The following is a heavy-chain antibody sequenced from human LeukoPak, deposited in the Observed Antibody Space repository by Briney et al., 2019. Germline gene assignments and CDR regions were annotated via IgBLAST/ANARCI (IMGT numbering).Heavy chain of an antibody. V-gene: IGHV3-7*01. CDR1: GFSFSTYW. Sequence: LTGGSLRLSCVASGFSFSTYWLSWVRQAPGKGPEWVANIKEDGSVKNYVDSAKGRFTISRDNAKTSLYLQMNSLRDEDTAVYYCARERPWTRSAFDNWGHGTVVTVSS. CDR2: IKEDGSVK. D-gene: IGHD2-2*01. CDR3: ARERPWTRSAFDN. J-gene: IGHJ4*01.